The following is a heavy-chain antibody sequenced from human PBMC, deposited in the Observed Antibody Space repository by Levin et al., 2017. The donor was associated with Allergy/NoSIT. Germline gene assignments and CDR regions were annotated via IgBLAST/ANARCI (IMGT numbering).Heavy chain of an antibody. D-gene: IGHD2-2*01. Sequence: LSLTCAASGFTFSSYSMNWVRQAPGKGLEWVSSISTTSSHIYYADSVKGRFTISRDNAKNSLYLQMDSLRAEDTAVYYCARGSTSRQREDAFDIWGQGTMVTVSS. V-gene: IGHV3-21*06. CDR1: GFTFSSYS. CDR3: ARGSTSRQREDAFDI. J-gene: IGHJ3*02. CDR2: ISTTSSHI.